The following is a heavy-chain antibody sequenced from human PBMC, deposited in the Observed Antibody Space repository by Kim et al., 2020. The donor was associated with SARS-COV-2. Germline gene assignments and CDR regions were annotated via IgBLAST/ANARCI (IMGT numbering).Heavy chain of an antibody. D-gene: IGHD3-10*01. J-gene: IGHJ6*02. CDR3: TRRSFGSGTYSPSGYYQYVMDV. V-gene: IGHV3-30*04. Sequence: GGSLRLSCAASGVTLGNYAVHWVRQAPGKGLEWAAVISYDGGEKYYADSVKGRFTISRDNSKNTVYLQMNSLRADDTAVYYCTRRSFGSGTYSPSGYYQYVMDVWGRGATVTVSS. CDR2: ISYDGGEK. CDR1: GVTLGNYA.